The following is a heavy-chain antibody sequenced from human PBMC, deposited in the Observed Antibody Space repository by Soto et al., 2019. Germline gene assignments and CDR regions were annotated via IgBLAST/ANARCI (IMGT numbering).Heavy chain of an antibody. CDR1: GFTFSSYG. J-gene: IGHJ4*02. D-gene: IGHD2-2*01. Sequence: QVQLVESGGGVVQPGRSLSLSCAASGFTFSSYGMHWVRQAPGKGLEWVAVISYDGSTKYYADSVKGRFTISRDNSKNTVYLPMNSLGSEDTAVDSCVISPVAYWSSTSCYDYWGQATLVTVSS. V-gene: IGHV3-30*03. CDR3: VISPVAYWSSTSCYDY. CDR2: ISYDGSTK.